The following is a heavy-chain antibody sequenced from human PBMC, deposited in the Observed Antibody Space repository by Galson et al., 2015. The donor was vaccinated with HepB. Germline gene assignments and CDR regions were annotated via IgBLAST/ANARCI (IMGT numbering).Heavy chain of an antibody. V-gene: IGHV4-59*01. D-gene: IGHD1-26*01. Sequence: SETLSLTCTVSGGSISSYYWSWVRQPPGKGLEWIGYIYYSGSTNYNPSLKSRVTISVDTSKNQFSLKLSSVTAADTAVYYCARTVGATSDPFDYWGQGTLVTVSS. J-gene: IGHJ4*02. CDR1: GGSISSYY. CDR3: ARTVGATSDPFDY. CDR2: IYYSGST.